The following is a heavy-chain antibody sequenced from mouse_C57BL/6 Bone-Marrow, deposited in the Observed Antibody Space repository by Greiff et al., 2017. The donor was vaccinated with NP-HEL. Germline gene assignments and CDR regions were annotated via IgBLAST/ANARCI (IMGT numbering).Heavy chain of an antibody. CDR3: TRGDYGSSYRAMDY. CDR2: ISSGGDYI. V-gene: IGHV5-9-1*02. Sequence: DVKLQESGEGLVKPGGSLKLSCAASGFTFSSYAMSWVRQTPEKRLEWVAYISSGGDYIYYADTVKGRFTISRDNARNTLYLQMSSLKSEDTAMYYCTRGDYGSSYRAMDYWGQGTSVTVSS. D-gene: IGHD1-1*01. CDR1: GFTFSSYA. J-gene: IGHJ4*01.